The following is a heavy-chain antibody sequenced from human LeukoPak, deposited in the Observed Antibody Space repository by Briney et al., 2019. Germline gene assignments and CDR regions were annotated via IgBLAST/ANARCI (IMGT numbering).Heavy chain of an antibody. V-gene: IGHV3-48*03. CDR3: ARDSITMTAFFDY. D-gene: IGHD3-22*01. J-gene: IGHJ4*02. Sequence: GGSLRLSCAASGFTFSSYEMNWVRQAPGKGLEWVSYISSSGSTIYYADSVKGRFTISRDNAKNSLYLQMNSLRAEDTAVYYCARDSITMTAFFDYRGQGTLVTVSS. CDR1: GFTFSSYE. CDR2: ISSSGSTI.